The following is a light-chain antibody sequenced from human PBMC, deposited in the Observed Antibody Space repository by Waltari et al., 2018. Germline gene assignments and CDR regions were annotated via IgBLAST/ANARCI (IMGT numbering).Light chain of an antibody. Sequence: EIVMTPSPATLSVSPGERATLSCRASQIVSSNLAWYQQKPGQAPRLLIYGASTRATGIPARFSGSGSGTEFTLTISSLQSEDFAVYYCQQYNNWPLLTFGGGTKVEIK. J-gene: IGKJ4*01. V-gene: IGKV3D-15*01. CDR3: QQYNNWPLLT. CDR2: GAS. CDR1: QIVSSN.